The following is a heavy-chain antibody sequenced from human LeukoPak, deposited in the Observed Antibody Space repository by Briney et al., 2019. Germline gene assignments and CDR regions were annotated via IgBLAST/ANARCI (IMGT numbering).Heavy chain of an antibody. CDR2: IYYSGST. CDR1: GGSISSYY. V-gene: IGHV4-59*12. Sequence: PSETLSLTCTVSGGSISSYYWSWIRQPPGKGLEWIGYIYYSGSTNYNPSLKSRVTISVDTSKNQFSLKLSSVTAADTAVYYCASSGSGSYYNFDYWGQGTLVTFSS. CDR3: ASSGSGSYYNFDY. J-gene: IGHJ4*02. D-gene: IGHD3-10*01.